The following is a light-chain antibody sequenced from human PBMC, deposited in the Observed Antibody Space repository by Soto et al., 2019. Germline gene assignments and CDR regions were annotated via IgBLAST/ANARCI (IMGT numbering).Light chain of an antibody. V-gene: IGLV2-8*01. Sequence: QSVLTQPPSASGSLGQSVTISCTGTSSDIGGYNYVSWYQQHPGKAPKLIIYAVSNRSSEVPGRFSGSKSGNTASLTVSGRLAEDEADDFCSSYAANTNLVFGTGTKVTVL. J-gene: IGLJ1*01. CDR2: AVS. CDR3: SSYAANTNLV. CDR1: SSDIGGYNY.